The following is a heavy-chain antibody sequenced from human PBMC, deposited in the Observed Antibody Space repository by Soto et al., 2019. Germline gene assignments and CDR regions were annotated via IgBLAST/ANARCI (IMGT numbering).Heavy chain of an antibody. D-gene: IGHD2-2*02. Sequence: GGSLRLSCAASGFTFSSYSMNWVRQAPGKGLEWVSYISSSSSTIYYADSVKGRFTISRDNAKNSLYLQMNSLRDEDTAVYYCARLYCSSTSCYTDGMGVWGQGTTVTVSS. CDR3: ARLYCSSTSCYTDGMGV. V-gene: IGHV3-48*02. J-gene: IGHJ6*02. CDR1: GFTFSSYS. CDR2: ISSSSSTI.